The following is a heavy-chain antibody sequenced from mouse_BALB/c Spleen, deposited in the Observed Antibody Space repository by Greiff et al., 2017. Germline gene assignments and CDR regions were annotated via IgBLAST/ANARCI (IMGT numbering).Heavy chain of an antibody. CDR2: IYPGNSDT. CDR3: TRNGYYVSSFAY. CDR1: GYTFTSYW. J-gene: IGHJ3*01. Sequence: EVQLQQSGTVLARPGASVKMSCKASGYTFTSYWMHWVKQRPGQGLEWIGAIYPGNSDTSYNQKFKGKAKLTAVTSTSTAYMELSSLTNEDSAVYYCTRNGYYVSSFAYWGQGTLVTVSA. D-gene: IGHD2-3*01. V-gene: IGHV1-5*01.